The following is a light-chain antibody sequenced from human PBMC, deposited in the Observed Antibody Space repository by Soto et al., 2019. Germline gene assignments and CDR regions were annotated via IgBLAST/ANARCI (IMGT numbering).Light chain of an antibody. CDR1: QTVSSN. J-gene: IGKJ1*01. CDR2: GAS. Sequence: EIVMTQSPATLSVSPGERATLSCRASQTVSSNLAWYQQKPGQAPRLLIYGASTRATGIPARFSGSGSGTEFTLIISSLQSEDFAVYYCQHYNNWPPWTVGQGTKVDIK. CDR3: QHYNNWPPWT. V-gene: IGKV3-15*01.